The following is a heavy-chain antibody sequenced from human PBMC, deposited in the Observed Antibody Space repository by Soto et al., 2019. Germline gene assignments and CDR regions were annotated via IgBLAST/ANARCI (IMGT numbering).Heavy chain of an antibody. D-gene: IGHD7-27*01. CDR2: IKSKTDGGTT. CDR3: AKEVSLGSTVDLGY. V-gene: IGHV3-15*01. J-gene: IGHJ4*02. CDR1: GFTFSNAW. Sequence: GGSLRLSCAASGFTFSNAWMSWVRQAPGKGLEWVGRIKSKTDGGTTDYAAPVKGRFTISRDDSKNTLYLQMNSLRVEDTAIYYCAKEVSLGSTVDLGYWGQGALVTVSS.